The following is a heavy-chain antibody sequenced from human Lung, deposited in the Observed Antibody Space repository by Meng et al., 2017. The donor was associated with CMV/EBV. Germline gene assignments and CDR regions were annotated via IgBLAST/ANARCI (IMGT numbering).Heavy chain of an antibody. V-gene: IGHV3-66*02. CDR2: TFRAGNT. CDR3: ASFTRQLPVVAAIYWYADY. D-gene: IGHD2-15*01. CDR1: GFCVTTND. Sequence: AGSLSLSCAVYGFCVTTNDINWVRQPPGKGLEWVSITFRAGNTYYTDSVKGRFTVSRDNSKNTLYLKMDRLRVEDTAFYYCASFTRQLPVVAAIYWYADYWGRGNRVTGAS. J-gene: IGHJ2*01.